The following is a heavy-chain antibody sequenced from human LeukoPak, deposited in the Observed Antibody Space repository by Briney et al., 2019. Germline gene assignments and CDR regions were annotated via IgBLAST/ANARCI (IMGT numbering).Heavy chain of an antibody. J-gene: IGHJ6*02. CDR2: ISSSSSYI. V-gene: IGHV3-21*01. D-gene: IGHD6-19*01. CDR1: GFSFSSYS. CDR3: ARDSSGWYHGMDV. Sequence: KAGGSLRLSCAASGFSFSSYSMNWVRQAPGKGLEWVSAISSSSSYIHYADSVKGRFTISRDNAKNSLYLQMNSLRADDTAVYYCARDSSGWYHGMDVWGQGTTVTVSS.